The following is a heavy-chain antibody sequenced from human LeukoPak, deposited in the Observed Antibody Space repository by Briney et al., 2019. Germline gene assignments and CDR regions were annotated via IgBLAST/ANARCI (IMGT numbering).Heavy chain of an antibody. V-gene: IGHV3-23*01. CDR2: ISGSGGST. CDR1: GFTFSNYA. Sequence: GGSLRLSCAASGFTFSNYAMNWVRQAPGKGLEWVSGISGSGGSTYYADSVKGRFTISRDNSKNTLYLQMNSLRAEDTAVYYCARDVGAIGFDYWGQGTLVTVSS. D-gene: IGHD1-26*01. J-gene: IGHJ4*02. CDR3: ARDVGAIGFDY.